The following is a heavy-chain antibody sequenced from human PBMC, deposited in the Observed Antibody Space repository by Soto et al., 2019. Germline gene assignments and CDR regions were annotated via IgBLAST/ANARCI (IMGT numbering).Heavy chain of an antibody. J-gene: IGHJ6*02. D-gene: IGHD6-13*01. CDR2: IIPIFGTA. V-gene: IGHV1-69*06. CDR3: ARDTPGCSSWYSNYYYGMDV. Sequence: ASVKVSCKASGGTFSSYAISWVRQAPGQGLEWMGGIIPIFGTANYAQKFQGRVTITADKSTSTAYMELSSLRSEDTAVYYCARDTPGCSSWYSNYYYGMDVWGQGTTVTVS. CDR1: GGTFSSYA.